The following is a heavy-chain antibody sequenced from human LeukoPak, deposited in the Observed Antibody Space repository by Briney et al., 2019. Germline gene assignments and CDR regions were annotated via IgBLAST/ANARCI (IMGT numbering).Heavy chain of an antibody. CDR2: IYSGGST. CDR3: ARAFYYDIIGGEGMDV. J-gene: IGHJ6*02. V-gene: IGHV3-66*01. Sequence: RAGGSLRLSCAASGFTVSSNYMSWVRQAPGKGLEWVSVIYSGGSTYYADSVKGRFTISRDNSKNTLYLQMNSLRAEDTAVYYCARAFYYDIIGGEGMDVWGQGTTVTVSS. CDR1: GFTVSSNY. D-gene: IGHD3-22*01.